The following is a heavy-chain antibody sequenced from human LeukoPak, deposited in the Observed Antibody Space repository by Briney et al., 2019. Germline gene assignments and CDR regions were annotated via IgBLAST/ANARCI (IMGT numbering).Heavy chain of an antibody. V-gene: IGHV3-49*04. CDR1: GFTFEDYA. D-gene: IGHD1-14*01. J-gene: IGHJ4*02. CDR3: ARSITGTGWKYYFDH. Sequence: PGGSLRLSCTTSGFTFEDYAMTWVRQAPGKGLEWVGFIRSKDFGRTTEYAASVKGRSTVSRDDSRGIAYLQMNSLKSEDTATYYCARSITGTGWKYYFDHWGQGTLITVSS. CDR2: IRSKDFGRTT.